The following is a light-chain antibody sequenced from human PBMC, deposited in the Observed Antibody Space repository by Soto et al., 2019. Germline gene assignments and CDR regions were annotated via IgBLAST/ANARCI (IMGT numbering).Light chain of an antibody. Sequence: DIPMTQSPSTLSASVGDTVTITCRASQSISGWLAWYQQKPGKAPQLLIYDAFRLESGVPSRFSGSGSGTEFTLTISSLQADDLATYYCQQYNSFSITFCGGTKVEI. CDR3: QQYNSFSIT. J-gene: IGKJ4*01. V-gene: IGKV1-5*01. CDR1: QSISGW. CDR2: DAF.